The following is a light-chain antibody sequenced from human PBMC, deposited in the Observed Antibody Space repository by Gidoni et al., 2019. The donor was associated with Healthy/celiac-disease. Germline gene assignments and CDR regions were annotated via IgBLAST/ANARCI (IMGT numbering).Light chain of an antibody. Sequence: SSELTQDPAVSVALGQTVRITCQGDSLRSYYASWYQQKPGQATVLVIYGKNNRPSGIPDRFSGSSSGNTASLTITGAQAEDEADYYGNSRDSSGNHVVFGGGTKLTVL. J-gene: IGLJ2*01. CDR3: NSRDSSGNHVV. V-gene: IGLV3-19*01. CDR2: GKN. CDR1: SLRSYY.